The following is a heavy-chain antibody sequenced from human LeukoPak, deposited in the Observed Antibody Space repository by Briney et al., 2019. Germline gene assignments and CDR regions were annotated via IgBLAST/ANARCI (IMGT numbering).Heavy chain of an antibody. CDR2: ISAYNGNT. V-gene: IGHV1-18*01. Sequence: EASVKVSCKASGGTFSSYAISWVRQAPGQGLEWMGWISAYNGNTNYAQRLQGRVTMTTDTSTNTAFMELRSLRSDDTAMYYCARTQEQLVNNWFDPWGQGTLVTVSS. J-gene: IGHJ5*02. CDR1: GGTFSSYA. D-gene: IGHD6-6*01. CDR3: ARTQEQLVNNWFDP.